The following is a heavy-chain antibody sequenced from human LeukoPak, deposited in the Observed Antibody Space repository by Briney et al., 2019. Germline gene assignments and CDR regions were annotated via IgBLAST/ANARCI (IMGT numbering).Heavy chain of an antibody. D-gene: IGHD2-15*01. V-gene: IGHV4-31*03. CDR1: GGSISSGGYY. CDR2: IYYSGST. J-gene: IGHJ6*02. Sequence: TSQTLSLTCTVSGGSISSGGYYWSWIRQHPGKGLEWIGYIYYSGSTYYNPSLKSRVTISVDTSKNQFSLKLSSVTAADTAVYYCARGPGYCSGGSCPPYYYYYGMDAWGQGTTVTVSS. CDR3: ARGPGYCSGGSCPPYYYYYGMDA.